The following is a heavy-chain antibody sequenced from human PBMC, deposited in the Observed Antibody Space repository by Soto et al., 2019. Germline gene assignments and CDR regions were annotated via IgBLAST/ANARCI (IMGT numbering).Heavy chain of an antibody. D-gene: IGHD4-17*01. V-gene: IGHV1-24*01. CDR2: FDPEDGET. Sequence: GASVKVSCKVSGYTLAELSMHWVRQAPGKGLEWMGGFDPEDGETIYAQKFQGRVTMTEDTSTDTAYMELSSLRSEDTAVYYCATGRQPPAPATVTLDYWGQGTLVTVS. J-gene: IGHJ4*02. CDR3: ATGRQPPAPATVTLDY. CDR1: GYTLAELS.